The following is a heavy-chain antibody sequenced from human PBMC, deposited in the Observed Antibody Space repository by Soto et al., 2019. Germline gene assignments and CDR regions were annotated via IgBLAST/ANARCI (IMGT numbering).Heavy chain of an antibody. Sequence: GASVKVSCKASGYTFTSYDINWGRPATGQGLEWMGWMNPNSGNTGYAQKFQGRVTMTRNTSISTAYMELSSLRSEDTAVYYCARVSPGGYIHAYWGQGTLVTVSS. CDR2: MNPNSGNT. CDR1: GYTFTSYD. CDR3: ARVSPGGYIHAY. D-gene: IGHD5-18*01. J-gene: IGHJ4*02. V-gene: IGHV1-8*01.